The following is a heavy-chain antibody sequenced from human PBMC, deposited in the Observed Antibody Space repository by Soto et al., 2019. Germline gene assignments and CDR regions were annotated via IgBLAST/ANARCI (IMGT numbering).Heavy chain of an antibody. CDR2: IIPIFGIK. D-gene: IGHD3-10*01. CDR1: GGTFNTYA. Sequence: QMQLVQSGAEVKERGSSVKISCKTSGGTFNTYALTWVRQAPGQGLEWIVGIIPIFGIKNVAQRFQGRVTINADESLTTAYMEMTSLRSDDTAVYYCAKEAGDHWGQGTLVIVSS. V-gene: IGHV1-69*01. CDR3: AKEAGDH. J-gene: IGHJ4*02.